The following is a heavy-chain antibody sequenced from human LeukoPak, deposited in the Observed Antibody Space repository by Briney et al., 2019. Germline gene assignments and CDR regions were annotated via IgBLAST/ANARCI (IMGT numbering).Heavy chain of an antibody. Sequence: ASVKVSCKASGYTFTSDYMPWVRQAPGQGLEWMGIINPSGGSTTYAQKFQGRVTMTRDTSTSTVYMELSSLRSEDTAVYYCASGVGGIAAATFDYWGQGTLVTVSS. D-gene: IGHD6-13*01. CDR1: GYTFTSDY. CDR2: INPSGGST. V-gene: IGHV1-46*01. CDR3: ASGVGGIAAATFDY. J-gene: IGHJ4*02.